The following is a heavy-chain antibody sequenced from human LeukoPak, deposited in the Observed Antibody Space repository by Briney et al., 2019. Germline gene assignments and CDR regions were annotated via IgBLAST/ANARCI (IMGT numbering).Heavy chain of an antibody. V-gene: IGHV3-74*01. CDR2: INTDGSST. CDR3: ARDRAVFGVVISNWFDP. Sequence: PGGSLRLSCAASGFTFSSYWMHWVRQAPGKGLVWVSRINTDGSSTSYADSVKGRFTISRDNAKNTLYLQMNSLRAEDTAVYYCARDRAVFGVVISNWFDPWGQGTLVTVSS. D-gene: IGHD3-3*01. CDR1: GFTFSSYW. J-gene: IGHJ5*02.